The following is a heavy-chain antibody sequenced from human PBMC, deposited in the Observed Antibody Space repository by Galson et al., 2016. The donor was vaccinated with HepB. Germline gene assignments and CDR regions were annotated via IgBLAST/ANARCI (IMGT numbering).Heavy chain of an antibody. D-gene: IGHD1-26*01. CDR1: GFTFSSYW. Sequence: SLRLSCAASGFTFSSYWMHWVRQAPGEGLVWVSRINSDGSTTHYADSVKGRFTISRDNAKNTLYLQMNNLRAEDTAVYYCVNLGTTRTWGQGTQVTVSS. CDR3: VNLGTTRT. V-gene: IGHV3-74*01. CDR2: INSDGSTT. J-gene: IGHJ5*02.